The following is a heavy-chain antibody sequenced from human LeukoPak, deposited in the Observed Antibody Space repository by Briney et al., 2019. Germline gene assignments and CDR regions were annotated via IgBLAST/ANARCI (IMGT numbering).Heavy chain of an antibody. CDR1: GFTFSSHS. J-gene: IGHJ3*02. CDR3: AKDRGVWAFDI. D-gene: IGHD3-10*01. V-gene: IGHV3-48*01. Sequence: PGGSLRLSCAGSGFTFSSHSMNWVRQAPGKGLEWVSYISSSGNTKHYVDSVKGRFTISRDNSKNTLDLQMNSLRAEDTAVYYCAKDRGVWAFDIWGQGTMVTVSS. CDR2: ISSSGNTK.